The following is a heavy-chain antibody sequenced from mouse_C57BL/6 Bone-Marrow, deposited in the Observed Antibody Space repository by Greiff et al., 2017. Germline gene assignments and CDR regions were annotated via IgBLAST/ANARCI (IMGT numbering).Heavy chain of an antibody. CDR3: ARLLLRYPDY. J-gene: IGHJ2*01. Sequence: VMLVESGAELVRPGTSVKMSCKASGYTFTNYWIGWAKQRPGHGLEWIGDIYPGGGYTNYNEKFKGKATLTADKSSSTAYMQFSSLTSEDSAIYYCARLLLRYPDYWGQGTTLTVSS. CDR1: GYTFTNYW. CDR2: IYPGGGYT. V-gene: IGHV1-63*01. D-gene: IGHD1-1*01.